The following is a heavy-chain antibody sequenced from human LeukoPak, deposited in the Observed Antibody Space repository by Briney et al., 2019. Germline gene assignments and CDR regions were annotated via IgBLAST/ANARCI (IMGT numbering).Heavy chain of an antibody. CDR3: ASSTAIGY. CDR2: TSSSGRTI. J-gene: IGHJ4*02. CDR1: GFTFSNYE. V-gene: IGHV3-48*03. Sequence: GGSLRLSCAASGFTFSNYEMNWVRQAPGKGLEWVSYTSSSGRTIYYADSVKGRFTISRDNAKNSLYLQMNSLRTEDTAVYYCASSTAIGYWGQGTLVTVSS.